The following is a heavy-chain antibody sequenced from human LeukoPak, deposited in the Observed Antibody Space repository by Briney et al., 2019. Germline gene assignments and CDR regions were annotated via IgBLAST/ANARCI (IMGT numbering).Heavy chain of an antibody. V-gene: IGHV4-39*02. Sequence: TASETLSLTCTVFGDSINSGSYYWGWIRQPPGKGLEWFGSISHRGNTYYNPSLRSRVTISVDMSKNHLSLKLSSVTATDTAVYYCARLYEGKRPPDYWGQGTPVTVSS. CDR3: ARLYEGKRPPDY. D-gene: IGHD2-8*01. CDR1: GDSINSGSYY. J-gene: IGHJ4*02. CDR2: ISHRGNT.